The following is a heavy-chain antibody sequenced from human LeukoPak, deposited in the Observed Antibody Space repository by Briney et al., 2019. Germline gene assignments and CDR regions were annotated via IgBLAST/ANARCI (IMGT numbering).Heavy chain of an antibody. V-gene: IGHV4-39*01. Sequence: SEALSLTCTVSGGSISNSNYYWGWVRQPPGKGLEWIVTIYYNGATQCNPSLKSRVAISVDTSKNQFSLRLTSVTATDAAMYYCAKELRIPALADTGDYWGQGTPVTVSS. CDR2: IYYNGAT. D-gene: IGHD6-19*01. CDR1: GGSISNSNYY. J-gene: IGHJ4*02. CDR3: AKELRIPALADTGDY.